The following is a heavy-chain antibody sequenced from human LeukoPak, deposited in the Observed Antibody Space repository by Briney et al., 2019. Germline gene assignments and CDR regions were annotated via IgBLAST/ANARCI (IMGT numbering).Heavy chain of an antibody. V-gene: IGHV4-39*07. CDR1: GGSISSSSYY. J-gene: IGHJ6*02. D-gene: IGHD2-2*01. CDR3: AYQGNGLDV. CDR2: IYYSGST. Sequence: SETLSLTCTVSGGSISSSSYYWGWIRQPPGKGLEWIGSIYYSGSTYYNPSLKSRVTISVDTPKTQFSLKLGSVTAADTAVYYCAYQGNGLDVWGQGTTVTVS.